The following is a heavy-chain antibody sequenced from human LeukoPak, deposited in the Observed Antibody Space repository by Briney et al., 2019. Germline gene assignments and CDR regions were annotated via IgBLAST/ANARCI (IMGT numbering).Heavy chain of an antibody. V-gene: IGHV3-11*04. CDR2: ISSSGSTI. D-gene: IGHD2-15*01. CDR1: GFTFSDYY. CDR3: ARVSWWGNWFDP. Sequence: GGSLRLSCAASGFTFSDYYMNWIRQAPGKGLEWVSYISSSGSTIYYADSVKGRFTISRDNAKNSLYLQMNSLRAEDTAVYYCARVSWWGNWFDPWGQGTLVTVSS. J-gene: IGHJ5*02.